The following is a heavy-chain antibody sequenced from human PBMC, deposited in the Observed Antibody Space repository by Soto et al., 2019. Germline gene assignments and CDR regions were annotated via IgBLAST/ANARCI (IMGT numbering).Heavy chain of an antibody. CDR2: IIPIFGTA. CDR1: GATFSSYP. V-gene: IGHV1-69*13. CDR3: ARAFGGARLEGLSNDYYYYGMDV. J-gene: IGHJ6*02. D-gene: IGHD3-3*01. Sequence: SSVKVSCKASGATFSSYPISWVRQAPGQGLEWMGGIIPIFGTANYAQKFQGRVTITADASTSTAPMELSSPRPEDPAVYYCARAFGGARLEGLSNDYYYYGMDVWGQGPTVT.